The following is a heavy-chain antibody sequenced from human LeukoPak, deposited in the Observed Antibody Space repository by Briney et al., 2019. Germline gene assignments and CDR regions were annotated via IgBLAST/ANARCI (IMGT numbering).Heavy chain of an antibody. CDR1: GYTFANYD. J-gene: IGHJ5*02. CDR3: ARLSSHYGDYKVDP. Sequence: ASVKVSCKASGYTFANYDINWVRQASGQGLEWMGWMNPHSGNTGYAQNFQGRVTMTRNTSISTAYMELRSLRSEDPAVYYCARLSSHYGDYKVDPWGQGTLVTVSS. CDR2: MNPHSGNT. D-gene: IGHD4-17*01. V-gene: IGHV1-8*01.